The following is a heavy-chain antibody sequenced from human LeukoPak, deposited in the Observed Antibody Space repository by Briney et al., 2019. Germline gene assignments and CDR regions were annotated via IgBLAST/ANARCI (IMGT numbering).Heavy chain of an antibody. V-gene: IGHV3-74*01. J-gene: IGHJ3*02. D-gene: IGHD6-19*01. CDR2: INNDGSTT. CDR1: GFTFSTYW. CDR3: ANSISVAGTYAFNI. Sequence: GGSLRLSCAASGFTFSTYWMHWVRQAPGKGLLWVSFINNDGSTTSYADSVRGRFTISRDNAKNTLYLQMNSLRAEDTAVYYCANSISVAGTYAFNIWGQGTRVTVSS.